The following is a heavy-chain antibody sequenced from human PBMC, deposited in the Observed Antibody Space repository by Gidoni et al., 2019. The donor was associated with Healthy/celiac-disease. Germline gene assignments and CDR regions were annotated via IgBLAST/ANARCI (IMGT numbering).Heavy chain of an antibody. V-gene: IGHV3-64*01. Sequence: EVLLVESGGGLVQPGGSMSLSCAAPGSTFSRYVMLWARQAPGKGLEYVSAISSNGGSTYYANSVKGRFTISRDNSKNTLYLQMGSLRAEDMAVYYCARGAERRSSGYYGNYYYYYGMDVWGQGTTVTVSS. D-gene: IGHD3-22*01. CDR1: GSTFSRYV. CDR2: ISSNGGST. CDR3: ARGAERRSSGYYGNYYYYYGMDV. J-gene: IGHJ6*02.